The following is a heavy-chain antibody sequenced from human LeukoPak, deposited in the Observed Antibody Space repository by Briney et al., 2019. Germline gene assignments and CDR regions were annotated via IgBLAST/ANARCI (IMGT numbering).Heavy chain of an antibody. D-gene: IGHD2-15*01. V-gene: IGHV4-34*01. CDR1: GGSFSGYY. Sequence: PSETLSLTCAVYGGSFSGYYWSWIRQPPGKGLEWIGEINHSGSTSYNPSLKSRVTISVDTSKNQFSLKLSSVTAADTAVYYCARDVVVVAAGYYYGMDVWGQGTTVTVSS. CDR3: ARDVVVVAAGYYYGMDV. CDR2: INHSGST. J-gene: IGHJ6*02.